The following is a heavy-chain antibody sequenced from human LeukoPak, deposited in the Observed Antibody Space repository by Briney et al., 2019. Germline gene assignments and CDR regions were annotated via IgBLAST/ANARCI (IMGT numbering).Heavy chain of an antibody. J-gene: IGHJ4*02. D-gene: IGHD3-16*01. Sequence: PGGSLRLSCAASGFSFSTYGMHWVLQAPGKGLEWVALIWNAGTNTYYADSVKGRFTISRDNSKNTLYLQMNSLRAEDTAVYYCAGDTPPGGDYYFDYWGQGTLVIFSS. CDR3: AGDTPPGGDYYFDY. CDR2: IWNAGTNT. V-gene: IGHV3-33*01. CDR1: GFSFSTYG.